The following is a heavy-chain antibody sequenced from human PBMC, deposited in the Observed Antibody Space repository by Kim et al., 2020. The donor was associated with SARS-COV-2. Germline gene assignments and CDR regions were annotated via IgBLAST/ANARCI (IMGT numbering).Heavy chain of an antibody. CDR2: ISGSGGST. D-gene: IGHD7-27*01. CDR3: AKVGKSYYYYGMDV. J-gene: IGHJ6*02. CDR1: GFTFSSYA. Sequence: GGSLRLSCAASGFTFSSYAMSWVRQAPGKGLEWVSAISGSGGSTYYADSVKGRFTISRDNSKNTLYLQMNSLRAEDTAVYYCAKVGKSYYYYGMDVWGQGTTVTVSS. V-gene: IGHV3-23*01.